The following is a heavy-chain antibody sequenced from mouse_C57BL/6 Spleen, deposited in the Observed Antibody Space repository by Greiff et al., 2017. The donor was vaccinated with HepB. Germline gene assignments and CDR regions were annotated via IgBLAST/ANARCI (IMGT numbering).Heavy chain of an antibody. CDR1: GFTFSDYY. CDR3: ARETGDWDFDV. J-gene: IGHJ1*03. Sequence: EVQRVESEGGLVQPGRSMKLSCTASGFTFSDYYMAWVRQVPEKGLEWVANINYDGSSTYYLDSLKSRFIISRDNAKNILYLQMSSLKSEDTATYYCARETGDWDFDVWGTGTTVTVSS. CDR2: INYDGSST. D-gene: IGHD4-1*01. V-gene: IGHV5-16*01.